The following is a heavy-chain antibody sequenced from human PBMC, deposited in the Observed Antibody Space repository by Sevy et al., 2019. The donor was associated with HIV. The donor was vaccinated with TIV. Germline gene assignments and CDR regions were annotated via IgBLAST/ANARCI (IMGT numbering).Heavy chain of an antibody. V-gene: IGHV3-11*01. CDR3: ARDQGCSSTSCYTPKDYYYGMDV. CDR2: ISSSGSTI. D-gene: IGHD2-2*02. J-gene: IGHJ6*02. Sequence: GGSLRLSCAAPGFTFSDYYMSWIRQAPGKGLEWVSYISSSGSTIYYADSVKGRFTISRDNAKNSLYLQMNGLRAEDTAVYYCARDQGCSSTSCYTPKDYYYGMDVWGQGTTVTVSS. CDR1: GFTFSDYY.